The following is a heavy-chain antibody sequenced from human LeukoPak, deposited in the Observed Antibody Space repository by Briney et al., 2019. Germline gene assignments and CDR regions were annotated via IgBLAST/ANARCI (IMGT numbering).Heavy chain of an antibody. CDR1: GFTFSSYS. CDR3: AKGGDCSGTSCYADWFDP. Sequence: PGGSLRLSCAASGFTFSSYSMNWVRQAPGKGLEWVSYISSSSSTIYYADSVKGRFTISRDNSKNTLYLQMNSLRAEDTAVYYCAKGGDCSGTSCYADWFDPWGQGTLVTVSS. V-gene: IGHV3-48*01. D-gene: IGHD2-2*01. J-gene: IGHJ5*02. CDR2: ISSSSSTI.